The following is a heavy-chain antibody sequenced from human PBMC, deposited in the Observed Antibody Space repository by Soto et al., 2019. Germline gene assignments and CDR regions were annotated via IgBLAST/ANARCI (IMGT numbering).Heavy chain of an antibody. CDR1: GYTFTSYG. CDR3: ARRCSSTRCLEL. CDR2: ISGYNGNI. V-gene: IGHV1-18*01. D-gene: IGHD2-2*01. Sequence: QVQLVQSGAEVKKPGASVKVSCKASGYTFTSYGICWVRQAPGQGLEWMGWISGYNGNINYAQNLQGRVTMTTDTSTSTVYMELRSLRSDDTAVYYCARRCSSTRCLELWGRGTLVIVSS. J-gene: IGHJ2*01.